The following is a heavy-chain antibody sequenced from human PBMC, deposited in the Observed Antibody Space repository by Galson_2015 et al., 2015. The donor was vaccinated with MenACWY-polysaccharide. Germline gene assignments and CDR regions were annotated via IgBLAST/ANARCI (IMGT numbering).Heavy chain of an antibody. Sequence: SLRLSCAASGFTVSTNYMSWVRQAPGKGPEWVSVMYSGGSSYYADSVKGRFTFSRDNSKNTLYLQMNSLRAEDTAVYYCARGDSSGYLFDYWGQGTLVTVSS. D-gene: IGHD3-22*01. CDR2: MYSGGSS. CDR3: ARGDSSGYLFDY. V-gene: IGHV3-53*01. CDR1: GFTVSTNY. J-gene: IGHJ4*02.